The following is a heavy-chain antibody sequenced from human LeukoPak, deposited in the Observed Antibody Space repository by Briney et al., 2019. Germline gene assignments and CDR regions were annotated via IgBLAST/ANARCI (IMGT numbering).Heavy chain of an antibody. Sequence: PGGSLRLSCAASGFTFNNYAMHWVRQAPGKGLEWMTVISFHGKDKFYADSMKGRLTISRDNSQRTLVMEMNSLSAEDTAVYYCVRQDCSAGSCYLDHWGQGILVTVSS. CDR2: ISFHGKDK. CDR1: GFTFNNYA. CDR3: VRQDCSAGSCYLDH. D-gene: IGHD2-15*01. V-gene: IGHV3-30*04. J-gene: IGHJ4*02.